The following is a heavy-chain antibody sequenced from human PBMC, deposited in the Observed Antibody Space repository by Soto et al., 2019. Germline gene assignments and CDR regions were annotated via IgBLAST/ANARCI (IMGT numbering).Heavy chain of an antibody. V-gene: IGHV3-53*02. J-gene: IGHJ5*02. D-gene: IGHD6-6*01. Sequence: EVQLVETGGGLIQPGGSLRLSCEVTGFTVSSNYMSWVRQAPGKGLQWVSVIYSGGTTYSADSVKGGFTISRDDSKNTLYLQMNSLRAEDTAVYYCARAWWSSSRWFDPWGQGTLVTVSS. CDR2: IYSGGTT. CDR3: ARAWWSSSRWFDP. CDR1: GFTVSSNY.